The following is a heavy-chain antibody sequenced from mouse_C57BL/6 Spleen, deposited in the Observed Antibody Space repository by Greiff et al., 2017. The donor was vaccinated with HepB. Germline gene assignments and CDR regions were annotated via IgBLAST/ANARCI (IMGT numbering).Heavy chain of an antibody. D-gene: IGHD1-1*01. CDR3: TFITTVVEGY. CDR2: IDPENGDT. Sequence: VQLKQSGAELVRPGASVKLSCTASGFNIKDDYMHWVKQRPEQGLEWIGWIDPENGDTEYASKFQGKATITADTSSNTAYLQLSSLTSEDTAVYYCTFITTVVEGYWGQGTTLTVSS. J-gene: IGHJ2*01. CDR1: GFNIKDDY. V-gene: IGHV14-4*01.